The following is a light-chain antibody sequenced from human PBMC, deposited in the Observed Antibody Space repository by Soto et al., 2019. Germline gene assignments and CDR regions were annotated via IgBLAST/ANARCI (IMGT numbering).Light chain of an antibody. J-gene: IGLJ1*01. CDR2: EDS. CDR3: CAYAGGSTYV. CDR1: SSDVGSYNL. V-gene: IGLV2-23*01. Sequence: QSVLTRPASVSGSPGQSITISCTGTSSDVGSYNLVSWYQQYPGKAPKLMIYEDSKRPSGVSNRFSGSKSGNTASLTISGLQTEDEADYYCCAYAGGSTYVFGTGTKVTVL.